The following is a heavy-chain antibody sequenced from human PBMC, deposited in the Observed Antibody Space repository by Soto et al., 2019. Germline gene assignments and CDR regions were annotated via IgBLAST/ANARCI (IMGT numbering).Heavy chain of an antibody. V-gene: IGHV1-8*01. CDR3: ARERSGTTGY. Sequence: QVQLVQSGAEVKKPGASVKVSCKASGYTFTSYDINWVRQATGQGLEWMGWMNPNSGNTGYAQKFNGRGTMTRNTSRSTAYMERSSLKSKDTAVYYCARERSGTTGYWGQGTLVTVSS. CDR2: MNPNSGNT. CDR1: GYTFTSYD. D-gene: IGHD1-1*01. J-gene: IGHJ4*02.